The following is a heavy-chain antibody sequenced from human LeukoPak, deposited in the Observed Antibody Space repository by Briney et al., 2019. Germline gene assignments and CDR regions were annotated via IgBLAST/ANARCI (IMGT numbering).Heavy chain of an antibody. J-gene: IGHJ4*02. CDR3: ARDTEWELL. V-gene: IGHV1-8*01. Sequence: ASVKVSCKTSGYTFTTYDINWVRQATGQGLEWMGWMNPNTGDTGYAQKFQGRVTLTRNTSISTAYMELSSLRSEDTAVYYCARDTEWELLWGQGTLVTVSS. CDR2: MNPNTGDT. CDR1: GYTFTTYD. D-gene: IGHD1-26*01.